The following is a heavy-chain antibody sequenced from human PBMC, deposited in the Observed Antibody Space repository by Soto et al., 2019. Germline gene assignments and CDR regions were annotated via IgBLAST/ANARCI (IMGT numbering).Heavy chain of an antibody. CDR3: ARLRANVVVVATSNFDY. V-gene: IGHV4-59*05. D-gene: IGHD2-15*01. CDR2: IYYSGST. Sequence: SETLSLTCTVSGGSISSDYWSWIRQPPGKGLEWIGSIYYSGSTYYNPSLKSRVTISVDTSKNQFSLKLSSVTAADTAVYYCARLRANVVVVATSNFDYWGQGTLVTVSS. J-gene: IGHJ4*02. CDR1: GGSISSDY.